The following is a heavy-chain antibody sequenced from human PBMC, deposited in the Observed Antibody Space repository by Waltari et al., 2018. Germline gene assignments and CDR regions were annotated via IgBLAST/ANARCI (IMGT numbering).Heavy chain of an antibody. Sequence: QLQLQESGPGLVKPSETLSLTCTVSGGSISSSSYYWGWIRQPPGKGLEWIGSIYYSGSTYYNPSLKSRVTISVDTSKNQFSLKLSSVTAADTAVYYCARGVGYGSGSLDYWGQGTLVTVSS. D-gene: IGHD3-10*01. CDR1: GGSISSSSYY. CDR2: IYYSGST. J-gene: IGHJ4*02. V-gene: IGHV4-39*07. CDR3: ARGVGYGSGSLDY.